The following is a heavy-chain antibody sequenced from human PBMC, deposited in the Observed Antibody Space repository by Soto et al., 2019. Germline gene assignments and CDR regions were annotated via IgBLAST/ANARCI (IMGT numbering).Heavy chain of an antibody. D-gene: IGHD3-3*01. CDR3: AREMYYDFWSGYYPYYFDY. J-gene: IGHJ4*02. V-gene: IGHV3-48*03. CDR2: ISSSGSTI. CDR1: GFTFSSYE. Sequence: GGSLRLSCAASGFTFSSYEMNWVRQAPGKGLEWVSYISSSGSTIYYADSVKGRFTISRDNAKNSLYLQMNSLRAEDEAVYYCAREMYYDFWSGYYPYYFDYWGQGTLVPVSS.